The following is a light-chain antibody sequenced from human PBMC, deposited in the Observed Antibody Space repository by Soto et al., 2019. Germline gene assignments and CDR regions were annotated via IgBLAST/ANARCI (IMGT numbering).Light chain of an antibody. Sequence: QPVLTQPPSVSGAPGQRATISCTGGSSNIGAGYDVHWYQQLPGAAPKLLIAAVTSRPSGVPDRFSGSKSGTSAYLAITGLQAEDEADYYCQSYDRSLSGWVFGGGTQLTVL. J-gene: IGLJ7*01. CDR1: SSNIGAGYD. CDR2: AVT. CDR3: QSYDRSLSGWV. V-gene: IGLV1-40*01.